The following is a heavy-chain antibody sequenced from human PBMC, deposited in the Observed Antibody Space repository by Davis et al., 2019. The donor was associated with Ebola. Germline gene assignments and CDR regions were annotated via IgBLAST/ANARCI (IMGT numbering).Heavy chain of an antibody. J-gene: IGHJ4*02. V-gene: IGHV1-8*01. CDR1: GYTFTSYD. D-gene: IGHD1-26*01. Sequence: ASVKVSCKASGYTFTSYDINWVRQATGQGLEWMGWMNPNSGNTGYAQKFQGRITMTRNISITTAYMELNSLRSEDTVVYYCARRVGARSGFDYWGQGTLVTVSS. CDR3: ARRVGARSGFDY. CDR2: MNPNSGNT.